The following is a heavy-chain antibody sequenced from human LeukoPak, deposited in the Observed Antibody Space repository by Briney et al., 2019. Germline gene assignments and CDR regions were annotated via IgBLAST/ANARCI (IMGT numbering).Heavy chain of an antibody. Sequence: PGGSLRLSCAASGFTVSSNYMNWVRQAPGKGLEWVSVTYSGGTTNYADSVKGRFTISRDNSKNTLFLQMNSLRAEDTAVYYCARGDYYDSSGYYFDYWGQGTLVTVSS. D-gene: IGHD3-22*01. V-gene: IGHV3-66*01. CDR1: GFTVSSNY. CDR2: TYSGGTT. J-gene: IGHJ4*02. CDR3: ARGDYYDSSGYYFDY.